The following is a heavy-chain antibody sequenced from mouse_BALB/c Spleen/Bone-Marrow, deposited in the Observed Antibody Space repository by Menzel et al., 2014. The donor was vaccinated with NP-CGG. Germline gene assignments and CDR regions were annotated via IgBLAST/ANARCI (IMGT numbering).Heavy chain of an antibody. CDR2: INPSNGGT. J-gene: IGHJ3*01. V-gene: IGHV1-53*01. CDR3: IRSAGTGFAY. D-gene: IGHD3-3*01. CDR1: GYTFTSYY. Sequence: VHLQQSGTELVKPGASVKLSCKASGYTFTSYYMFWVKQRPGQGLEWIGEINPSNGGTVFNEKFKSKVTLTVDKSSSTAYIQLSGLTSEDPAVYYCIRSAGTGFAYWGQGTLVTVS.